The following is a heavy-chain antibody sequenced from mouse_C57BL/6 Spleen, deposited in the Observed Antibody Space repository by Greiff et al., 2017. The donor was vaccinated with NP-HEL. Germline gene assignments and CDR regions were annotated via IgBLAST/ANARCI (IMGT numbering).Heavy chain of an antibody. V-gene: IGHV1-62-2*01. Sequence: QVQLQQSGAELVKPGASVKLSCKASGYTFTEYTIHWVKQRSGQGLEWIGWFYPGSGSIKYNEKFKDKATLTADKSSSTVYMELSRLTSEDSAVYFCARHEDPGRDYDGGYYFDYWGQGTTLIVSS. CDR3: ARHEDPGRDYDGGYYFDY. D-gene: IGHD2-4*01. CDR2: FYPGSGSI. CDR1: GYTFTEYT. J-gene: IGHJ2*01.